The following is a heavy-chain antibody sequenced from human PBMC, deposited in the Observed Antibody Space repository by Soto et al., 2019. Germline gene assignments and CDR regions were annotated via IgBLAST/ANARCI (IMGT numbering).Heavy chain of an antibody. CDR1: GFSLSTSGVG. Sequence: QITLKESGPTLVKPTQTLTLTCTFSGFSLSTSGVGVGWIRQPPGKALEWLALIYWDDDKRYSPSLKSRLTITKDTSKNQVVLTMTNMDPVDTATYYCAHRHLPTDYDLGPIWFDPWGQGTLVTVSS. V-gene: IGHV2-5*02. J-gene: IGHJ5*02. CDR2: IYWDDDK. D-gene: IGHD3-3*01. CDR3: AHRHLPTDYDLGPIWFDP.